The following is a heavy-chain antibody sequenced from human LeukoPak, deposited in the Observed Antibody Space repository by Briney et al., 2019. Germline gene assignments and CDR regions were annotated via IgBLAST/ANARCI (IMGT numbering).Heavy chain of an antibody. D-gene: IGHD3-10*01. J-gene: IGHJ4*02. CDR2: INHSGST. V-gene: IGHV4-34*01. Sequence: SETLSLTCAVYGGSFSGYYWSSIRQPPGKGLEWIGEINHSGSTNYNPSLKSRVTISVDTSKNQFSLKLSSVTAADTAVYYCARGRTMVRGVTFHYWGQGTLVTVSS. CDR3: ARGRTMVRGVTFHY. CDR1: GGSFSGYY.